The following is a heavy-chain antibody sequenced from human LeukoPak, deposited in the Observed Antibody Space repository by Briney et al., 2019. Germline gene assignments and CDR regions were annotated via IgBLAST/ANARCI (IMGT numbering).Heavy chain of an antibody. CDR1: GFTFSRYW. V-gene: IGHV3-30*03. CDR3: ARASYGNDY. CDR2: ISSDGSNK. Sequence: GGSLRLSCAASGFTFSRYWMHWVRQAPGKGLEWVAVISSDGSNKYYADSVKGRVTISRDNSKNTLYLQMNSLRTEDTAVYYCARASYGNDYWGQGTLVTVSS. D-gene: IGHD5-18*01. J-gene: IGHJ4*02.